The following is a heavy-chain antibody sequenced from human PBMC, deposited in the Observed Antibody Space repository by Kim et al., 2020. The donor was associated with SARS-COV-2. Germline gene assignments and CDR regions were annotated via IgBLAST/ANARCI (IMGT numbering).Heavy chain of an antibody. V-gene: IGHV4-4*07. CDR3: RXXALXXXILXX. CDR1: GGSIRNNY. Sequence: SETLSLTCSASGGSIRNNYLSWIRQPAGKGLXXIGXXLTSGNTMYTPSLKSRITXXVDXXXNQXXXEXXXVTXXXTAXXXCRXXALXXXILXXXG. J-gene: IGHJ1*01. CDR2: XLTSGNT.